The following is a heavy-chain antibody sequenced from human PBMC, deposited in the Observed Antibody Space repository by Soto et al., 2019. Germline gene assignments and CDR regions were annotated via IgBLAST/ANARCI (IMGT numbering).Heavy chain of an antibody. CDR1: GFSLSTSGVG. D-gene: IGHD3-22*01. V-gene: IGHV2-5*01. Sequence: SGPTLVNPTQTLTLTCTFSGFSLSTSGVGVGWIRQPPGKALEWLALIYWNDDERYSPSLKSRLTITKDTSKNQVVLTMTNMDPVDTATYYCALFYYYDSSGYYTEYYFDYWGQGTLVTVSS. CDR3: ALFYYYDSSGYYTEYYFDY. CDR2: IYWNDDE. J-gene: IGHJ4*02.